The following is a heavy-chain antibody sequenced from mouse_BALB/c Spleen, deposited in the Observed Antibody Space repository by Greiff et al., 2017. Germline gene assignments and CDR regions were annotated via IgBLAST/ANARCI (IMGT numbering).Heavy chain of an antibody. V-gene: IGHV3-8*02. CDR2: ISYSGST. J-gene: IGHJ4*01. CDR1: GDSITSGY. D-gene: IGHD2-3*01. CDR3: ARCHDGYYGAMDY. Sequence: EVQLQESGPSLVKPSQTLSLTCSVTGDSITSGYWNWIRKFPGNKLEYMGYISYSGSTYYNPSLKSRISITRDTSKNQYYLQLNSVTTEDTATYYCARCHDGYYGAMDYWGQGTSVTVSS.